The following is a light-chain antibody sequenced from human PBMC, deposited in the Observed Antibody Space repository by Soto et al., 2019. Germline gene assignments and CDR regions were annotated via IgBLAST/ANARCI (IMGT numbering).Light chain of an antibody. V-gene: IGLV2-14*01. CDR1: SMDVGGYNY. Sequence: QSGRTQPASVSGSPGQSITISCRGTSMDVGGYNYISWYQQHPGKSPKLMIYEVSNRPSGVSNRFSGSKSGNTASLTICGLQAEDEADYYCRQYTRSSNLYVFGTGTKVTVL. CDR3: RQYTRSSNLYV. CDR2: EVS. J-gene: IGLJ1*01.